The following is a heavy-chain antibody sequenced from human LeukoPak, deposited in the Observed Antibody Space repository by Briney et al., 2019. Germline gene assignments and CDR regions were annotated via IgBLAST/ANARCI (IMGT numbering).Heavy chain of an antibody. CDR2: IDHSGST. V-gene: IGHV4-34*01. CDR3: ARIDYGDYEEVFDY. D-gene: IGHD4-17*01. Sequence: PSETLSLTCAVYGGSFSGYYWSWIRQPPGKGLEWIGEIDHSGSTNYNPSLKSRVTMSVDTSKNQFSLKLSSVTAADTAVYYCARIDYGDYEEVFDYWGQGTLVTVSS. CDR1: GGSFSGYY. J-gene: IGHJ4*02.